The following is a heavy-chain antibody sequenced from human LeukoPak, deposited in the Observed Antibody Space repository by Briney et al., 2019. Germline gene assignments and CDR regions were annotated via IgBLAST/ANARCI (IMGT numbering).Heavy chain of an antibody. J-gene: IGHJ4*02. CDR3: ARGRATFDY. CDR2: ISHSGST. Sequence: SETLSLTCAVYGGSFSGYYWSWIRQPPGKGLEWIGEISHSGSTNYNPSLKSRVTISVDTSKNQFSLKLSSVTAADTAVYYCARGRATFDYWGQGTLVTVSS. V-gene: IGHV4-34*01. CDR1: GGSFSGYY.